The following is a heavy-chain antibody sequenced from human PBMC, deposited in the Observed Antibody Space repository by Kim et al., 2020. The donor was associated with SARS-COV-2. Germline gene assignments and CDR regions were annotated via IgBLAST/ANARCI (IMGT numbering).Heavy chain of an antibody. Sequence: SVKVSCKASGGTFSSYAISWGRQAPGQGLEWMGVIIPIFGTANYAQKFQGRVTITADESTSTAYMELSSLRSEDTAVYYCATKVATIHYYGMDVWGQGTTVTVSS. J-gene: IGHJ6*02. CDR2: IIPIFGTA. CDR1: GGTFSSYA. CDR3: ATKVATIHYYGMDV. V-gene: IGHV1-69*13. D-gene: IGHD5-12*01.